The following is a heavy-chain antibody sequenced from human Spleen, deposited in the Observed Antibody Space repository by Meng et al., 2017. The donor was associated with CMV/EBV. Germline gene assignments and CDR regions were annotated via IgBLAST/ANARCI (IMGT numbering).Heavy chain of an antibody. CDR1: GGSFSGYY. J-gene: IGHJ2*01. Sequence: SETLSLTCAVYGGSFSGYYWSWIRQPPGKGLEWIGEINHSGSTNYNPSLKSRVTISVDTSKNQFSLKLSSVTAADTAVYYCARGRAKQWELPPGRYFDLWGRGTLVTVSS. CDR2: INHSGST. D-gene: IGHD1-26*01. V-gene: IGHV4-34*01. CDR3: ARGRAKQWELPPGRYFDL.